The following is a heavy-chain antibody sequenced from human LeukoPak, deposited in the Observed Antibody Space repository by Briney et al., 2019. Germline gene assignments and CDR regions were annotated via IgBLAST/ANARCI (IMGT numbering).Heavy chain of an antibody. Sequence: PSETLSLTCTVSGGSISSSSYYWGWIRQPPGKGLEWIGSIYYSGSTYYNPSLKSRVTISVDTSKNQFSLKLSSVTAADTAVYYCARGRRFVVVPAATFDYWGQGTLVTVSS. CDR1: GGSISSSSYY. J-gene: IGHJ4*02. D-gene: IGHD2-2*01. V-gene: IGHV4-39*07. CDR2: IYYSGST. CDR3: ARGRRFVVVPAATFDY.